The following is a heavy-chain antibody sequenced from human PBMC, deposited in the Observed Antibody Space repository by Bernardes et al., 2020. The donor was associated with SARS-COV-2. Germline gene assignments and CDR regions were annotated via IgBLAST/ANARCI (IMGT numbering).Heavy chain of an antibody. Sequence: GESVKSSGKGSGDSFTSYWIGWVRQMPGKGLEWMGNIYPGDSDTRYSPSFQGQVTISADKCISTAYPQWSSLKASDTAMYYCARSLASGYLLDYWGQGTLVTVSS. J-gene: IGHJ4*02. V-gene: IGHV5-51*01. CDR2: IYPGDSDT. CDR3: ARSLASGYLLDY. D-gene: IGHD5-12*01. CDR1: GDSFTSYW.